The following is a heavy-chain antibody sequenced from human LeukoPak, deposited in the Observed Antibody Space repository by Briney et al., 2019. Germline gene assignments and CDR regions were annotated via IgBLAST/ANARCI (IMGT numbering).Heavy chain of an antibody. J-gene: IGHJ3*02. CDR2: IYIGGST. CDR3: ARDRGTRQAFDI. CDR1: GFTVSGNY. D-gene: IGHD1-14*01. Sequence: QPGGSLRLSCAASGFTVSGNYMNWVRQTPGKGLEWVSTIYIGGSTYYADSVKDRFTISRDNSKNTLYLQMNSLRAEDTAVYYCARDRGTRQAFDIWGQGTMVTVSS. V-gene: IGHV3-66*01.